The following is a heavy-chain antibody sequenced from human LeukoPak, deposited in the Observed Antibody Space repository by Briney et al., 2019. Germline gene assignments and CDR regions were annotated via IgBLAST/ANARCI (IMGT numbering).Heavy chain of an antibody. CDR3: ARNLGGSSWVFDY. D-gene: IGHD6-13*01. Sequence: SEALSLTCTVSGGSISSYYWSWIRQPPGKGLEWIGYIYYSGSTNYNPSLKSRATISVDTSKNQFSLKLSSVTAADTAVYYCARNLGGSSWVFDYWGQGTLVTVSS. J-gene: IGHJ4*02. CDR2: IYYSGST. V-gene: IGHV4-59*01. CDR1: GGSISSYY.